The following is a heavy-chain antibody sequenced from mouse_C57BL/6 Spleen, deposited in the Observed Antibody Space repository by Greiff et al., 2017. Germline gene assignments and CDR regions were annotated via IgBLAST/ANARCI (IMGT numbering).Heavy chain of an antibody. J-gene: IGHJ2*01. CDR2: IDPETGGT. D-gene: IGHD1-1*01. CDR1: GYTFTDYE. CDR3: TSLITTVVAYYFDY. Sequence: QVQLKQSGAELVRPGASVTLSCKASGYTFTDYEMHWVKQTPVHGLEWIGAIDPETGGTAYNQKFKGKAILTADKSSSTAYMELRSLTSEDSAVYYCTSLITTVVAYYFDYWGQGTTLTVSS. V-gene: IGHV1-15*01.